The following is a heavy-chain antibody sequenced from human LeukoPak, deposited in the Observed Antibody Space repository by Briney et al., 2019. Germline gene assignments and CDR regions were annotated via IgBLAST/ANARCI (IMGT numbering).Heavy chain of an antibody. D-gene: IGHD4-23*01. CDR3: ARDRGTTVVTPGFAFDI. V-gene: IGHV1-46*01. J-gene: IGHJ3*02. CDR1: GYTFTNFY. CDR2: INPSGGST. Sequence: ASVKVSCKASGYTFTNFYIHWVRQAPGQGLEWMGLINPSGGSTSYAQKFQGRVTMTRDTSTSTVYMELSSLRSEDTAVYYCARDRGTTVVTPGFAFDIWGQGTMVTVSS.